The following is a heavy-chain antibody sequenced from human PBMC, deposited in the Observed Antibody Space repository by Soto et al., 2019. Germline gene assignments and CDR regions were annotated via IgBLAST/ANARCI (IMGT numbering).Heavy chain of an antibody. V-gene: IGHV3-21*01. Sequence: GGSLRLSCAASGFTFSSYSMNWVRQAPGKGLEWVSSISSSSSYIYYADSVKGRFTISRDNAKNSLYLQMNSLRAEDTAVYYCARDRISSRYYGSVSYPTQKKDSFDIWYQGTMRTVS. CDR2: ISSSSSYI. D-gene: IGHD3-10*01. J-gene: IGHJ3*02. CDR3: ARDRISSRYYGSVSYPTQKKDSFDI. CDR1: GFTFSSYS.